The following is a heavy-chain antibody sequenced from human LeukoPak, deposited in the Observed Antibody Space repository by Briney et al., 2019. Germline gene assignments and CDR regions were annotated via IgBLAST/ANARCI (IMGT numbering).Heavy chain of an antibody. Sequence: PGGSLRLSCAASGFTFSNFAMNWVRQAPGKGLEWVSSISESGDDTAYADSVKGRFTISRDNSRNTLYLQMITLRAEGTAVYFCVKQFVDVWGQGTLVTVSS. J-gene: IGHJ5*02. CDR1: GFTFSNFA. D-gene: IGHD5-24*01. CDR2: ISESGDDT. V-gene: IGHV3-23*01. CDR3: VKQFVDV.